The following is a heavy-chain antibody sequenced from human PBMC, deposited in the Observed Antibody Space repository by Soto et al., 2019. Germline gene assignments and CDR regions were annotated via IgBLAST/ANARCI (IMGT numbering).Heavy chain of an antibody. V-gene: IGHV3-23*01. D-gene: IGHD4-17*01. CDR3: AKGANGDYGAFDI. CDR2: ISGSGGTA. CDR1: GFTFSSYA. Sequence: GGSLRLSCAASGFTFSSYAMSWVRQSPGKGLEWVSRISGSGGTAYYADSVKGRFTISRDNPENTLYLQMNSLRAEDTAVYYCAKGANGDYGAFDIWGQGTMVTVSS. J-gene: IGHJ3*02.